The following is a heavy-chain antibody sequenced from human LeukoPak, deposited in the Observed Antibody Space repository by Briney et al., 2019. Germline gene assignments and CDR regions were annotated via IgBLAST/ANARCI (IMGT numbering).Heavy chain of an antibody. V-gene: IGHV3-73*01. Sequence: GGSLRLSCAASGFTFSGSSMHWVRQASGKGLEWVGRIRSKANSYATAYAASVKGRFTISRDDSKNTAYLQMNSLKTEDTTVYYCTRPAVGAVAGRDVWGKGTTVTVSS. CDR1: GFTFSGSS. D-gene: IGHD6-19*01. J-gene: IGHJ6*04. CDR2: IRSKANSYAT. CDR3: TRPAVGAVAGRDV.